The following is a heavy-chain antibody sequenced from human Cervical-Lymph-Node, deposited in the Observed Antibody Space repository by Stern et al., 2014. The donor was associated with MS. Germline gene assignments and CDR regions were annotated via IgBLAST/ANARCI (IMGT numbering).Heavy chain of an antibody. CDR2: VTPVVDSA. Sequence: QLVQSGAEVKKPGSSVKVSCKTSGDAFTNSVFSWVLQAPGQGLEWMGGVTPVVDSADYAQKFQARVTSTADESTTTVYMELSSLRYEDTAVYYCARVNYYDSIPHWGPGTLVTVSS. CDR3: ARVNYYDSIPH. J-gene: IGHJ4*02. V-gene: IGHV1-69*01. CDR1: GDAFTNSV. D-gene: IGHD3-22*01.